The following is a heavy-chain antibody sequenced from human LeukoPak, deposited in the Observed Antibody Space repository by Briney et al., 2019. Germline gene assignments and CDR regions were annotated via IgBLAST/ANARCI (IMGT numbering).Heavy chain of an antibody. CDR2: IDWDASTV. CDR1: GFTFDDYA. V-gene: IGHV3-43D*03. Sequence: GGSLRLSCVTSGFTFDDYAMHWVRQISGKSPEWVAFIDWDASTVFYTASVKGRFTISRDNGRNSLYLEMNSLRFEDTALYYCVEDLSPADHVGSDSWGQGTLVTVSS. J-gene: IGHJ4*02. CDR3: VEDLSPADHVGSDS. D-gene: IGHD1-14*01.